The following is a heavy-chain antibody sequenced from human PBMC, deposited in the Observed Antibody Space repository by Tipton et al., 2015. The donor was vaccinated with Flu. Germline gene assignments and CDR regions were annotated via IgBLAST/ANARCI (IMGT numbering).Heavy chain of an antibody. J-gene: IGHJ6*02. CDR1: GGSISSYY. CDR2: IYYSGST. D-gene: IGHD1-26*01. CDR3: ARVGGSSYYYYGMDV. V-gene: IGHV4-59*01. Sequence: TLSLTCTVSGGSISSYYWSWIRQPPGKGPEWIGYIYYSGSTNYNPSLKSRVTISVDTSKNQFSLKLSSVTAADTAVYYCARVGGSSYYYYGMDVWGQGTTVTVSS.